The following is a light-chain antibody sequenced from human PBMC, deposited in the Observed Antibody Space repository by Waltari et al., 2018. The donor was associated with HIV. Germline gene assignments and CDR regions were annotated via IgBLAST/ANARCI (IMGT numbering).Light chain of an antibody. J-gene: IGKJ3*01. V-gene: IGKV1-9*01. CDR2: EAF. CDR1: QGISSY. CDR3: QQLNTYPFT. Sequence: DIQLTQSPSFLSASVGDRVTITCRASQGISSYLAWYQQKPGKAPNLLIYEAFILQSGVPSRFSGSGSATEFTLTISSLQPEDFATYYCQQLNTYPFTFGPGTKVDIK.